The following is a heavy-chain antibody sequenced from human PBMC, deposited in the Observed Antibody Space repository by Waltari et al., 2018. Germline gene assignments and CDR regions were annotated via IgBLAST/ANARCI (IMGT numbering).Heavy chain of an antibody. Sequence: QVQLQQWGAGLLKPSETLSLTCAAYGGSFSGYYWSWIRQPPGKGLEWIGEINHSGSTNYNPSLKSRVTISVDTSKNQFSLKLSSVTAADTAVYYCAREGDGYANFDYWGQGTLVTVSS. J-gene: IGHJ4*02. CDR2: INHSGST. V-gene: IGHV4-34*01. CDR3: AREGDGYANFDY. D-gene: IGHD5-12*01. CDR1: GGSFSGYY.